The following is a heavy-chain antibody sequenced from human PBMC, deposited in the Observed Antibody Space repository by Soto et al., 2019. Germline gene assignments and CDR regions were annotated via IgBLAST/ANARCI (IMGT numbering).Heavy chain of an antibody. CDR1: GFTFSSYG. CDR3: AKPEAGAFDI. V-gene: IGHV3-30*18. J-gene: IGHJ3*02. CDR2: ISYDGSNK. Sequence: GGSLRLSCAASGFTFSSYGMHWLRQAPGKGLEWVAVISYDGSNKYYADSVKGRFTISRDNSKNTLYLQMNSLRAEDTAVYYCAKPEAGAFDIWGQGTMVTVSS.